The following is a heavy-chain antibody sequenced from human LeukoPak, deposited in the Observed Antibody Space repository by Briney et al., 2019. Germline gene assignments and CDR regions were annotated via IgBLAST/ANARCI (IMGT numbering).Heavy chain of an antibody. D-gene: IGHD2-15*01. Sequence: SVKVSCKASGGTFSSYAISWVRQAPGQGLEWMGRIIPIFGIANYAQKFQGRVTITADKSTSTAYMELSSLRSEDTAVYYCARARYCSGGSCYYDYWGQGTLVTVSS. CDR1: GGTFSSYA. J-gene: IGHJ4*02. V-gene: IGHV1-69*04. CDR3: ARARYCSGGSCYYDY. CDR2: IIPIFGIA.